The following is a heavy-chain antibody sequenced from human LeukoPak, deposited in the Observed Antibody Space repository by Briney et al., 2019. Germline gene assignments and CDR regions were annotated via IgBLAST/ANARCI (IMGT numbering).Heavy chain of an antibody. J-gene: IGHJ5*02. CDR1: GGTFSSYT. CDR3: ARVPAGDWFDP. CDR2: ISAYNGNT. D-gene: IGHD3-10*01. Sequence: ASVKVSCKASGGTFSSYTISWVRQAPGQGLEWMGWISAYNGNTNYAQKLQGRVTMTTDTSTSTAYMELRSLRSDDTAVYYCARVPAGDWFDPWGQGTLVTVSS. V-gene: IGHV1-18*01.